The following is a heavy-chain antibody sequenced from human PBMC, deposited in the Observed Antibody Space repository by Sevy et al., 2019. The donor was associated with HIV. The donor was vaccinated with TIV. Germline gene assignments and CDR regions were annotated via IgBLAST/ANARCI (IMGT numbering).Heavy chain of an antibody. Sequence: GGSLRLSCAATGFTVNSNYMSWVRQAPGKGLEWVSIIYTGDNTYYTDSVKGRFTISRDNSKNTLHLQMNSLRAEDTAVYYCVKVKWGVGATGGDFDSWGQGALVTVS. CDR2: IYTGDNT. D-gene: IGHD1-26*01. CDR3: VKVKWGVGATGGDFDS. CDR1: GFTVNSNY. V-gene: IGHV3-53*01. J-gene: IGHJ4*02.